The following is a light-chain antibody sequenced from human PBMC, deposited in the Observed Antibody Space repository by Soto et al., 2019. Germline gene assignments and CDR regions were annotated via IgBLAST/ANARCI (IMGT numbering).Light chain of an antibody. Sequence: EIVLTQSPGTLSLSPGERATLSCRASQSVSSTYLAWYQQKRGQAPRLLIYGASSRSTGIPDRFSGSGSGKDFTLTISRLEPEDFAVYYCQRCDNSPFPFGRGTKLEIK. CDR2: GAS. CDR3: QRCDNSPFP. J-gene: IGKJ2*01. CDR1: QSVSSTY. V-gene: IGKV3-20*01.